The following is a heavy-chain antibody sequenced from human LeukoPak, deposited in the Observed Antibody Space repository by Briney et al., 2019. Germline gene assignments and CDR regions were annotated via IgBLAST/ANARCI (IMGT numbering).Heavy chain of an antibody. J-gene: IGHJ5*02. CDR2: IYTSGST. CDR3: ARDYYDSSGVNWFDP. CDR1: GVSISSYY. V-gene: IGHV4-4*07. D-gene: IGHD3-22*01. Sequence: SETLSLTCTVSGVSISSYYWSWIRQPAGKGLEWIGRIYTSGSTNYNPSLKSRVTMSVDTSKNQFSLKLSSVTAADTAVYYCARDYYDSSGVNWFDPWGRGTLATVSS.